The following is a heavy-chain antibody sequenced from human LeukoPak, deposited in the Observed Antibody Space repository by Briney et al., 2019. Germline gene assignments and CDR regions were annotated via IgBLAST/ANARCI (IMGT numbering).Heavy chain of an antibody. CDR1: GFTFSSYG. CDR2: ISYDGSNK. J-gene: IGHJ3*02. CDR3: AKDPGRGDI. V-gene: IGHV3-30*18. Sequence: GRSLRLSCAASGFTFSSYGMHWVRQAPGKGLEWVAVISYDGSNKYYADSVKGRFTISGDNSKNTLYLQMNSLRAEDTAVYYCAKDPGRGDIWGQGTMVTVSS. D-gene: IGHD3-10*01.